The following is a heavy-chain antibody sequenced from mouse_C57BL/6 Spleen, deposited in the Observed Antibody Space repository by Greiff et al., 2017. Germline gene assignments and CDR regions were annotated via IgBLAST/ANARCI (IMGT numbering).Heavy chain of an antibody. CDR1: GFTFTDYY. J-gene: IGHJ4*01. CDR3: ARYGGYSYAMDY. CDR2: IRNKANGYTT. V-gene: IGHV7-3*01. Sequence: EVKLMESGGGLVQPGGSLSLSCAASGFTFTDYYMSWVRQPPGKALEWMGFIRNKANGYTTEYSASVKGRFTISRDNSQSILYLQMHALRAEDSATYYCARYGGYSYAMDYWGQGTSVTVSS. D-gene: IGHD2-3*01.